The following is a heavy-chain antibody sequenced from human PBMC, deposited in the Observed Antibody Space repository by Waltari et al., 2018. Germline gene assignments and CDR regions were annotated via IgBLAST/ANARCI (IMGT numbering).Heavy chain of an antibody. D-gene: IGHD3-22*01. CDR3: ARDRAPPDDSSGYGFDY. J-gene: IGHJ4*02. V-gene: IGHV6-1*01. CDR1: GDSVSSNSAA. Sequence: QVQLQQSGPGLVTPSQTLSLTCAISGDSVSSNSAAWNWIRQSPSSGLEWLGRTYYRSKWYNDYAVSVKSRITINPDTSKNQFSLQLNSVTPEDTAVYYCARDRAPPDDSSGYGFDYWGQGTLVTVSS. CDR2: TYYRSKWYN.